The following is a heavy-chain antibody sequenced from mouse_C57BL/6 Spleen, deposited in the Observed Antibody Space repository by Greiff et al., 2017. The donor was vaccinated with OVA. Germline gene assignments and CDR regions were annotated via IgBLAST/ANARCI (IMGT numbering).Heavy chain of an antibody. CDR1: GFSLTSYG. CDR3: ARNKGGYFDV. CDR2: IWSGGST. V-gene: IGHV2-2*01. J-gene: IGHJ1*03. Sequence: VKLVESGPGLVQPSQRLSITCTVSGFSLTSYGVHWVRQSPGKGLEWLGVIWSGGSTDDNAAFISRLSISKDNSKSQVFFKMNSLQADDTAIYYCARNKGGYFDVWGTGTTVTVSS. D-gene: IGHD1-3*01.